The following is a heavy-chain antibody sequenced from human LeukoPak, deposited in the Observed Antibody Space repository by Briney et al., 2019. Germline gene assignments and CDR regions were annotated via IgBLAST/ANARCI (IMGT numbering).Heavy chain of an antibody. CDR3: ARSRIMVGITHYYGMDG. CDR1: GLTFSSYG. CDR2: ISNDGSEK. Sequence: PGGSLRLSCAASGLTFSSYGMHWVRQAPGKGLEWVAIISNDGSEKFHADSVKGRFTITRDTSQNTLYLQMNSLRAEDTAVYYCARSRIMVGITHYYGMDGWGQGTTVIVSS. V-gene: IGHV3-30*03. J-gene: IGHJ6*02. D-gene: IGHD2-8*01.